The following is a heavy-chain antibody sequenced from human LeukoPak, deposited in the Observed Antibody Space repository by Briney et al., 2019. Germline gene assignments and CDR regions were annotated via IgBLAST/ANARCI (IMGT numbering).Heavy chain of an antibody. CDR1: GFTFSSYS. CDR2: ISSSSSYI. D-gene: IGHD2-2*03. Sequence: GGSLRLSCAASGFTFSSYSMNWVRQAPGKGLDWVSSISSSSSYIYYADSVKGRFTISRDNAKNSLYLQMNSLRAEDTAVYYCARLHGYCSSTSCYGYFDYWGQGTLVTVSS. CDR3: ARLHGYCSSTSCYGYFDY. J-gene: IGHJ4*02. V-gene: IGHV3-21*01.